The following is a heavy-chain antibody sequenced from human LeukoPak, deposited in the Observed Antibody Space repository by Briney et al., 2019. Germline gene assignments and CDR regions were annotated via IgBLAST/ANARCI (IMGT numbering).Heavy chain of an antibody. CDR3: ARESIAAAGFRHYFDY. V-gene: IGHV3-30*03. CDR2: ISYDGSNK. D-gene: IGHD6-13*01. CDR1: GFTFSSYG. Sequence: GRSLRLSCAASGFTFSSYGMHWVRQAPGKGLEWVAVISYDGSNKYYADSVKGRFTISRGNSKNTLYLQMNSLRAEDTAVYYCARESIAAAGFRHYFDYWGQGTLVTVSS. J-gene: IGHJ4*02.